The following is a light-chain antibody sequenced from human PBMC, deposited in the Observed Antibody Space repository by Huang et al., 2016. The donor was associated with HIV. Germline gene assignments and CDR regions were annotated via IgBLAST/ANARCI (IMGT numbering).Light chain of an antibody. Sequence: DIQMTQSPSSLSASVGDRVTITCRARQRISTYLIWYQQKPGKAPKLLIFAASTLQSGVPSTFSGSGAGTDFTLTISSLQPEDFATYYCQQTYSTAITFGQGTRLEIK. CDR1: QRISTY. V-gene: IGKV1-39*01. CDR3: QQTYSTAIT. CDR2: AAS. J-gene: IGKJ5*01.